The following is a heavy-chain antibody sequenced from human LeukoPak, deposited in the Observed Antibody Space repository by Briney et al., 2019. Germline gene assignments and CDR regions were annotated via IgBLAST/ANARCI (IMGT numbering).Heavy chain of an antibody. CDR2: ISSSSSTI. D-gene: IGHD6-19*01. V-gene: IGHV3-48*01. CDR3: ARDLGEVAGSLRG. CDR1: GFTFSTYR. Sequence: TGGSLRLSCAASGFTFSTYRMNWVRQAPGKGLEWVSYISSSSSTIYYADSVKGRFTISRDNAKNSLYLQMNSLRAEDTAVYYCARDLGEVAGSLRGWGQGTLVTVSS. J-gene: IGHJ4*02.